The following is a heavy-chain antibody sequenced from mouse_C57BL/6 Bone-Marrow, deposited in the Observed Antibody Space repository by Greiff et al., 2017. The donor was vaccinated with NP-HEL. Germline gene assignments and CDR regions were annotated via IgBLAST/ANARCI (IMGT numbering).Heavy chain of an antibody. CDR1: GFNFTDSY. V-gene: IGHV14-2*01. CDR2: IVPADGDT. D-gene: IGHD1-1*01. CDR3: ARARYYYGSSGLAY. Sequence: VPLQQSGAELVKLGASVKLSCTASGFNFTDSYMHWVKQRPEPGLAWIVRIVPADGDTKYAPQFQGKATITADTSSNTAYLQLSSLPSEDPAVFYSARARYYYGSSGLAYGGQGTLVTVSA. J-gene: IGHJ3*01.